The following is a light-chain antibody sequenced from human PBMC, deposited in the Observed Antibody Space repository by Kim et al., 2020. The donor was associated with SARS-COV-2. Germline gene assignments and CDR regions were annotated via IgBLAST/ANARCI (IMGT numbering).Light chain of an antibody. Sequence: GKTVTVSCTRNSGSIASNSVQWFQQRPGSAPMTVIYEDDERPSGVPDRFSGSIDSSSNSASLTISGLKTEDEADYYCQSYDTTTWVFGGGTQLTVL. V-gene: IGLV6-57*03. CDR2: EDD. J-gene: IGLJ3*02. CDR3: QSYDTTTWV. CDR1: SGSIASNS.